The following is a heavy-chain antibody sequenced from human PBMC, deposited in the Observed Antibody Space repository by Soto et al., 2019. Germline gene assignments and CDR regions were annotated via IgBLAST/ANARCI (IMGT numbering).Heavy chain of an antibody. Sequence: QITLKESGPTLVKPTQTLTLTCTFSGFSLSTSGVGVGWIRQPPGKALEWLALIYWDDDKRYSPSLKSRLTITKDTSKNQVVLTMTTMDPVDTATYYCAHRDIAVAGTGFDYWGQGTLGTVSS. J-gene: IGHJ4*02. CDR1: GFSLSTSGVG. V-gene: IGHV2-5*02. CDR3: AHRDIAVAGTGFDY. D-gene: IGHD6-19*01. CDR2: IYWDDDK.